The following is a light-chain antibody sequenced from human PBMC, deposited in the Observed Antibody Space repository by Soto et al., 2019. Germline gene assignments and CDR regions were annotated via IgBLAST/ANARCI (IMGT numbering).Light chain of an antibody. Sequence: DIQMTQSPSSLSASVGDGVTITCRASQSVSSHLNWYQQRPGKAPRLLIYAASILQSGVPSRVNGSGSGPNFTLTISGLQPDDFAPYYCQQTYGTPLTFGGATKVEIK. CDR2: AAS. CDR3: QQTYGTPLT. J-gene: IGKJ4*01. V-gene: IGKV1-39*01. CDR1: QSVSSH.